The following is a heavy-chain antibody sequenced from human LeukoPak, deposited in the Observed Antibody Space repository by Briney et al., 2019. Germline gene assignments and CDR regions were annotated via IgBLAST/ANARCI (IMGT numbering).Heavy chain of an antibody. D-gene: IGHD3-3*01. Sequence: SETLSLTCTVSGGSMSNYYWSWIRQPPGKGLEWIGYIYYSGSTKYNPSLKSRVTILIDTSKNQFFLNLRSVTAADTAVYYCARAVWSGFSGVYYYHMDVWGKGTTVTVSS. CDR3: ARAVWSGFSGVYYYHMDV. V-gene: IGHV4-59*01. J-gene: IGHJ6*03. CDR2: IYYSGST. CDR1: GGSMSNYY.